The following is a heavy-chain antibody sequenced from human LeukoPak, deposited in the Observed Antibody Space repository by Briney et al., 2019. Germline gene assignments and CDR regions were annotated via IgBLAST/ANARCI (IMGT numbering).Heavy chain of an antibody. V-gene: IGHV3-7*03. J-gene: IGHJ4*02. D-gene: IGHD3-10*01. CDR2: IKQDGNEK. CDR1: GFTFSSYA. Sequence: GGPLRLSCAASGFTFSSYAMHWVRQAPGKGLEWVANIKQDGNEKNYVDSVKGRFTISRDNAKTSLYLQMNSLRAEDTAVYYCARGVPFGGAWGQGTLVTVSS. CDR3: ARGVPFGGA.